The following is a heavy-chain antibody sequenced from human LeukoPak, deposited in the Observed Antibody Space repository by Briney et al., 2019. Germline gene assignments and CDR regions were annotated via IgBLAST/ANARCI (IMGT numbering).Heavy chain of an antibody. V-gene: IGHV4-39*01. D-gene: IGHD6-19*01. CDR2: IYYSGST. J-gene: IGHJ5*02. CDR1: GGSISSSSYY. Sequence: SETLSLTCTVPGGSISSSSYYWGWIRQPPGKGLEWIGSIYYSGSTYYNPSLKSRVTISVDTSKNQFSLKLSSVTAADTAVYYCARMVGSGWYLDWFDPWGQGTLVTVSS. CDR3: ARMVGSGWYLDWFDP.